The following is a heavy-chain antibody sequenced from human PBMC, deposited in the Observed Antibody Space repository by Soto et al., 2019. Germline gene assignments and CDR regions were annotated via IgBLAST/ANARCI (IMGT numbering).Heavy chain of an antibody. CDR3: ATPEFIAASAFDAFDI. CDR1: GFTFSSYA. Sequence: PGGSLRLSCAASGFTFSSYAMSWVRQAPGKGLEWVSAISGSGGSTYYADSVKGRFTISRDNSKNTLYLQMNSLRAEDTAVYYCATPEFIAASAFDAFDIWGQGTMVTVSS. D-gene: IGHD6-6*01. V-gene: IGHV3-23*01. CDR2: ISGSGGST. J-gene: IGHJ3*02.